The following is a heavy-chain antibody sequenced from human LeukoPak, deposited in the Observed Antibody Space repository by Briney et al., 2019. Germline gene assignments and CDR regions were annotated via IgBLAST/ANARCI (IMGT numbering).Heavy chain of an antibody. CDR1: GYSFTSYW. CDR2: IYPGDSDT. V-gene: IGHV5-51*01. Sequence: GESLKISCKGSGYSFTSYWIGWVRQMPGKGLEWMGIIYPGDSDTRYSPSFQGQVTISADKSISTAYLQWSSLKASDTAMYYCARHGIRTQTYSYGVRLPNDAFDIWGQGTMVTVSS. J-gene: IGHJ3*02. D-gene: IGHD5-18*01. CDR3: ARHGIRTQTYSYGVRLPNDAFDI.